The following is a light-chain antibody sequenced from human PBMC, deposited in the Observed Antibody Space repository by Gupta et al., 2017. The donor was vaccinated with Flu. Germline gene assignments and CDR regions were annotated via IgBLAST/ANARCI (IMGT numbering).Light chain of an antibody. CDR2: SNN. V-gene: IGLV1-44*01. J-gene: IGLJ3*02. CDR1: SSNIGSNT. CDR3: AVWDDSLNGWV. Sequence: QSVVTQPPSASGTPGQRVTISCSGSSSNIGSNTVNWYQQLPGTAPNLLIYSNNQRPSGVPDRFSGSKSGTSASLAISGLQAEDEADYYCAVWDDSLNGWVFGGGTKLTVL.